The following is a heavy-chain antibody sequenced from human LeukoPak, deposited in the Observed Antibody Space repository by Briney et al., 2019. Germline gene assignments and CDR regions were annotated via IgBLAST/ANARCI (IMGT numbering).Heavy chain of an antibody. V-gene: IGHV3-20*04. CDR3: ASSGASSGWYYFDY. CDR2: INLNGGST. CDR1: GFTFDDYG. J-gene: IGHJ4*02. D-gene: IGHD6-19*01. Sequence: PGGSLRLSCAASGFTFDDYGMSWVRQAPGKGLEWVSGINLNGGSTGYADSVKGRFTISRDNAKNSLYLQMNSLRAEDTALYYCASSGASSGWYYFDYWGQGTLVTVSS.